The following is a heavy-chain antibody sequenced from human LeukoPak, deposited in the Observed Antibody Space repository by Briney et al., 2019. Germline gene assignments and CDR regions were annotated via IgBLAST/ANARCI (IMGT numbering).Heavy chain of an antibody. J-gene: IGHJ4*02. CDR2: INHSGST. CDR1: GGSFSGYY. V-gene: IGHV4-34*01. D-gene: IGHD2-15*01. Sequence: PSETLSLTCAVYGGSFSGYYWSWIRQPPGKGLEWIGEINHSGSTNYNPSLKSRVTISVDTSKNQFSLKLSSVTAADTAVYYCARLAGCSGGSCYLDYWGQGTLVTVSS. CDR3: ARLAGCSGGSCYLDY.